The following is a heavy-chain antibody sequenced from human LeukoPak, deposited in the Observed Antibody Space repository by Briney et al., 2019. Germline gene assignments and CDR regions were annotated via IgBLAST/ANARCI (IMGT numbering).Heavy chain of an antibody. J-gene: IGHJ5*02. CDR3: ATDGAGFDT. Sequence: GGSLRLSCAASGFTFNDYYMSWIRQAPGKGLEWLSYINIGGTNTHYADSVKGRFTISRDNAKKSLYLEMNNLRAEDTAVYYCATDGAGFDTWGQGVLATVSS. CDR2: INIGGTNT. V-gene: IGHV3-11*01. CDR1: GFTFNDYY.